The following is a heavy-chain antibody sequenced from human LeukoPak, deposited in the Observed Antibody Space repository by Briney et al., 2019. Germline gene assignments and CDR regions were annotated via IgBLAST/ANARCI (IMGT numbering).Heavy chain of an antibody. CDR3: ARARAKVRIYSYGLWSDGMDV. CDR2: ISSSSSTI. D-gene: IGHD5-18*01. Sequence: PGGSLRLSCAASGFTFSSYSMNWVRQAPGKGLEWVSYISSSSSTIYYADSVKGRFTISRDNAKNSLYLQMNSLRAEDTAVYYCARARAKVRIYSYGLWSDGMDVWGQGTTVTVSS. J-gene: IGHJ6*02. V-gene: IGHV3-48*01. CDR1: GFTFSSYS.